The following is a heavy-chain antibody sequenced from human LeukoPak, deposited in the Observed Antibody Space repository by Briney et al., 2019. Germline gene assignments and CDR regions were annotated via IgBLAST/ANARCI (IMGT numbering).Heavy chain of an antibody. D-gene: IGHD2-15*01. CDR2: IIPIFGTA. V-gene: IGHV1-69*01. Sequence: ASVRVSCKASGGTFSSYAISWVRQAPGQGLEWMGGIIPIFGTANYAQKFQGRVTITADESTSTAYMELSSLRSEDTAVYYCARDQGYCSGGSCYSYYYYGMDVWGQGTTVTVSS. J-gene: IGHJ6*02. CDR3: ARDQGYCSGGSCYSYYYYGMDV. CDR1: GGTFSSYA.